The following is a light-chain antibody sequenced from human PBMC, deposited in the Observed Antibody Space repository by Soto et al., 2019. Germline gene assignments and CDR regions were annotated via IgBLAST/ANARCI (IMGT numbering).Light chain of an antibody. V-gene: IGLV1-40*01. CDR2: DNT. J-gene: IGLJ2*01. Sequence: QSVLTQPPSVSGAPGHRVTISCTGSSSNIGAGFAVHWYQQPPGAVPRLLIYDNTNRPSGIPDRFSGSTSGTSASLTVTGLQAEDEADYYCQSYDRSLSGSVFGGGTKVTVL. CDR3: QSYDRSLSGSV. CDR1: SSNIGAGFA.